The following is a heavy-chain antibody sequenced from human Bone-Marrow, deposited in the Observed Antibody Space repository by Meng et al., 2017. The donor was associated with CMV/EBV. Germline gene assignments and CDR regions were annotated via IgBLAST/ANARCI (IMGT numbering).Heavy chain of an antibody. CDR1: GATVSSSAYF. CDR2: IYYSGST. V-gene: IGHV4-61*08. CDR3: ARGVAPWSYYYGMDV. Sequence: SETLSLTCTVSGATVSSSAYFWSWIRQPPGKGLEWIGYIYYSGSTNYNPSLKSRVTISVDTSKNQFSLKLSSVTAADTAVYYCARGVAPWSYYYGMDVWGQGTTVTVSS. J-gene: IGHJ6*02. D-gene: IGHD2-21*01.